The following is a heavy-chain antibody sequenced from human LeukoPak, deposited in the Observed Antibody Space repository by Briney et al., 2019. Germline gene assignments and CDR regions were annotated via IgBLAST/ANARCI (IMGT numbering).Heavy chain of an antibody. CDR3: ARLHSAAMVFDY. CDR2: INHSGST. D-gene: IGHD2-2*01. CDR1: GGSFSGYY. J-gene: IGHJ4*02. V-gene: IGHV4-34*01. Sequence: SGTLSLTCAVYGGSFSGYYWSWIRQPPGKGLEWIGEINHSGSTNYNPSLKSRVTMSVDTSKNQFSLKLSSVTAADTAVFYCARLHSAAMVFDYWGQGTLVTVSS.